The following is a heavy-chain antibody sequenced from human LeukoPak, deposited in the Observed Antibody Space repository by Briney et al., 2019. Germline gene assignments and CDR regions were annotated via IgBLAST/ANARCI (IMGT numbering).Heavy chain of an antibody. Sequence: PGGSLRLSCATSGFTFSDYYMSWIRQAPGKGLEWLSYITGSGRTIYYADSVKGRFTISRDNAKNSLYLQMNSLRAEDTDVYYCARMVVPHRFDYWGQGNLVTVSS. J-gene: IGHJ4*02. D-gene: IGHD2-2*01. CDR2: ITGSGRTI. V-gene: IGHV3-11*01. CDR3: ARMVVPHRFDY. CDR1: GFTFSDYY.